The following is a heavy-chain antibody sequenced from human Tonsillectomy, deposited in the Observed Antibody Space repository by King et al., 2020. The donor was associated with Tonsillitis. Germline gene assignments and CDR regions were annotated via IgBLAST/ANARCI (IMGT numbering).Heavy chain of an antibody. Sequence: VQLVQSGAEVKKPGSSVKVSCKASGGTFSSYAISWVRQAPGQGLEWMGGIIPIFGTANYAPKFQGRVTITADESTSTAYMELSSLRSEDTAVYYCARDPVDTAMGNYYYYYGMDVWDQGTTVTVSS. CDR1: GGTFSSYA. D-gene: IGHD5-18*01. V-gene: IGHV1-69*01. CDR2: IIPIFGTA. CDR3: ARDPVDTAMGNYYYYYGMDV. J-gene: IGHJ6*02.